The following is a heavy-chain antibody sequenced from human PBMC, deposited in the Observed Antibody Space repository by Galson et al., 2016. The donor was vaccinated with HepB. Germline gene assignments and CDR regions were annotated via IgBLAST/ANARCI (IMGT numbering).Heavy chain of an antibody. V-gene: IGHV1-46*01. CDR1: GYTFTSYH. D-gene: IGHD1-26*01. CDR3: ARVGSGSYPPDY. Sequence: SVKVSCKASGYTFTSYHIHWVRQAPGQGLEWMGIINPSGGVTDYAQKFQDRVTMTRDTSTSTVYMELSSLRSDDTAVYYCARVGSGSYPPDYWGQGTLVTVSS. CDR2: INPSGGVT. J-gene: IGHJ4*02.